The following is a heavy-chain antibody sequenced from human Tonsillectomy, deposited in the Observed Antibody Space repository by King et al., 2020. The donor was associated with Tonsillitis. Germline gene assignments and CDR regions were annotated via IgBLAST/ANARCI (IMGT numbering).Heavy chain of an antibody. J-gene: IGHJ2*01. CDR2: ISQSGST. CDR3: ARISYGGDSDWYFVL. V-gene: IGHV4-30-2*01. D-gene: IGHD4-23*01. CDR1: GGSFSSYDYS. Sequence: QLQESGSGLVKPSQTLSLTCGVSGGSFSSYDYSWRWIRQPPGKGLEWIGYISQSGSTSYNPSLKGRVSISLDRSKNQFSLKLTSVTAADTAVSFCARISYGGDSDWYFVLWGRGTLVTVSS.